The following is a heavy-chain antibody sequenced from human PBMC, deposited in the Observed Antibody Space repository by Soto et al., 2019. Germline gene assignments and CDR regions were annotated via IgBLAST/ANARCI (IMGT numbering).Heavy chain of an antibody. D-gene: IGHD3-16*01. CDR2: INASNGNT. V-gene: IGHV1-3*01. J-gene: IGHJ4*02. CDR1: GYTFTSYA. CDR3: ASVDDYINTVDC. Sequence: QVQLVQSGAEVKKPGASVKVSCKASGYTFTSYAMHWVRQAPGQRLEWMGWINASNGNTKYSQKFQGRVTITRDTSACTAYMEPSSLRSEDTAVYYCASVDDYINTVDCWGQGTLVTVSS.